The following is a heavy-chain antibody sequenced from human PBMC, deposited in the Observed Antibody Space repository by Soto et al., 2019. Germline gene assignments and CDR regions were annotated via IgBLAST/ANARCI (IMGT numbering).Heavy chain of an antibody. CDR3: AKGDTAARMAS. J-gene: IGHJ5*02. CDR1: GGSLTDYF. D-gene: IGHD6-25*01. V-gene: IGHV4-34*01. CDR2: INPSGIA. Sequence: SETLSLTCAVNGGSLTDYFWTWIRQSPGKGLEWIGEINPSGIANYNPSLKSRVTMSLDTSNNQLSLRMSSVTAADTAVYFCAKGDTAARMASWGQGTLVTVSS.